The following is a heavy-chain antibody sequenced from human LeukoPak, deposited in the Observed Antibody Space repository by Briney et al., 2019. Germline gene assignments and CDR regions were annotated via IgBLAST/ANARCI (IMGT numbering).Heavy chain of an antibody. D-gene: IGHD3-10*01. V-gene: IGHV1-8*01. J-gene: IGHJ5*02. CDR1: GYTFTSYD. CDR3: ARGKRSGFLNWFDP. CDR2: MNPNSGNT. Sequence: ASVKVSCKASGYTFTSYDINWVRRATGQGLEWMGWMNPNSGNTGYAQKFQGRVTMTRNTSISTAYMELSSLRSEDTAVYYCARGKRSGFLNWFDPWGQGTLVTVSS.